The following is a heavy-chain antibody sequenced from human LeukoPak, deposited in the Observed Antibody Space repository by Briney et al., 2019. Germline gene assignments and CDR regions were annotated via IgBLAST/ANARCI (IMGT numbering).Heavy chain of an antibody. CDR2: IYYTGTT. CDR1: GGSISSSSYY. Sequence: SGTLSLTCTVSGGSISSSSYYWGWIRQPPGKGLEWIGSIYYTGTTYYNPSLKSRVTISVDTSKYQFSLKLSSVTAADTAVYYCARELITMMVVVNYFDYWGQGTLVTVSS. CDR3: ARELITMMVVVNYFDY. D-gene: IGHD3-22*01. J-gene: IGHJ4*02. V-gene: IGHV4-39*07.